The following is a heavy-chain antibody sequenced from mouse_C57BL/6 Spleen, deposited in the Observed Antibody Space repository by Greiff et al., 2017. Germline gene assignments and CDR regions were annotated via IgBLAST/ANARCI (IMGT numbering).Heavy chain of an antibody. CDR1: GFSLTSYG. Sequence: VQLVESGPGLVAPSQSLSLTCTVSGFSLTSYGVSWVRQPPGKGLEWLGVIWGDGSTTYHLDLLSSLSIRKDNSKSQVFLKLNSLQTDDTATYYCANHYSSWFAYWGKGTLVTVSA. D-gene: IGHD2-5*01. J-gene: IGHJ3*01. CDR3: ANHYSSWFAY. V-gene: IGHV2-3*01. CDR2: IWGDGST.